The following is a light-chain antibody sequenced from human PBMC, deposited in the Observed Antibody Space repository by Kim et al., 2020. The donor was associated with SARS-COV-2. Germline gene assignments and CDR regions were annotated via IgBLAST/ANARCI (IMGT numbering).Light chain of an antibody. Sequence: SYELTQPLSVSVALGQTAMITCGGDDIGNKNVQWYQQKPGQAPVQVIYRDGNRPSGIPERFSGYNAENTATLTISRAQAGDEADYFCQVWDSGAVFGEGTQLTVL. CDR2: RDG. CDR3: QVWDSGAV. J-gene: IGLJ2*01. V-gene: IGLV3-9*01. CDR1: DIGNKN.